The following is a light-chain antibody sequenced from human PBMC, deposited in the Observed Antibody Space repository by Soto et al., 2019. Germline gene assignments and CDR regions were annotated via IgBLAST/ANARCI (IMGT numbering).Light chain of an antibody. CDR1: SSDVGGYDC. CDR3: SSYAASNTYV. Sequence: QSALTQPPSASGSPGQSVTISCTGTSSDVGGYDCVSWYQHRPGTAPKFLIYEVTKRPSGVPDRFSGSKSGNTASLTVSGLQPEDEADYFCSSYAASNTYVFGTGTKLPVL. V-gene: IGLV2-8*01. J-gene: IGLJ1*01. CDR2: EVT.